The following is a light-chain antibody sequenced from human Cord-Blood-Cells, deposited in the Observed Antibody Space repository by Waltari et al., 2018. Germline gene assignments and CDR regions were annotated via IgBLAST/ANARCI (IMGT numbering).Light chain of an antibody. J-gene: IGKJ4*01. V-gene: IGKV4-1*01. CDR1: QSVLYSSNNKNY. CDR2: WAS. CDR3: QQYDSTPLT. Sequence: DIVLTQSPDSLAVSLGARATTNSKSSQSVLYSSNNKNYLAWYQQKPGQPPKLLIYWASTWESGVPERFSGSGSGTDFTLTISSLQAEDVAVYYCQQYDSTPLTFGGGTKVEIK.